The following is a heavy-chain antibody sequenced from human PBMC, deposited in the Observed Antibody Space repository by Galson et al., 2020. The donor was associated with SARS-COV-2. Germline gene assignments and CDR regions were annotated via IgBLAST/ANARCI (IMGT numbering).Heavy chain of an antibody. D-gene: IGHD3-22*01. Sequence: ETSETLSLTCAVSAGSISSGGYSWSWIRQPPGKGLEWIGYIYHSGSTYYNPSLKSRVTISVDRSKNQFSLKLSSVTAADTAVYYCARVYDSSHGGWFDPWGQGTLVTVSS. V-gene: IGHV4-30-2*01. CDR3: ARVYDSSHGGWFDP. J-gene: IGHJ5*02. CDR2: IYHSGST. CDR1: AGSISSGGYS.